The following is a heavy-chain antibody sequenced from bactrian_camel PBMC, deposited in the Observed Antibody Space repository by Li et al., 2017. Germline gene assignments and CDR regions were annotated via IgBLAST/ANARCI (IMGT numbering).Heavy chain of an antibody. CDR3: AARPCPRRSLLRRVVDYNL. Sequence: HVQLVESGGGSVQAGGSLILSCAASGYTYNSVRMAWFRQAPGTPTNEREAVALQSRDGDITDYSNSVKGRFTVSRNNAENTVHLQMNSLEPVDTAMYYCAARPCPRRSLLRRVVDYNLWGQGTQVTVS. CDR2: QSRDGDIT. D-gene: IGHD2*01. J-gene: IGHJ4*01. V-gene: IGHV3-2*01. CDR1: GYTYNSVR.